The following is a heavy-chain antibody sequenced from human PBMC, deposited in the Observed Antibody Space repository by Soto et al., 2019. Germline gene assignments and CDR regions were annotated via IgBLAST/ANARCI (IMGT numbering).Heavy chain of an antibody. CDR1: GGTFSSYA. CDR2: IIPIFGTA. V-gene: IGHV1-69*01. D-gene: IGHD1-26*01. Sequence: QVPLVQSGAEVKKPGSSVKVSCKASGGTFSSYAISWVRQAPGQGLEWMGGIIPIFGTANYAQKFQGRVTITADESTSTGYMEWSRLRPEDTAMYYCAKVVGATTAVAFDIWGQGTLVTVSS. CDR3: AKVVGATTAVAFDI. J-gene: IGHJ3*02.